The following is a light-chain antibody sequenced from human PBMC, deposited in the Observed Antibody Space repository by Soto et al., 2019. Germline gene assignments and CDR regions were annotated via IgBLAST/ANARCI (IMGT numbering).Light chain of an antibody. CDR3: QQYAYWWA. V-gene: IGKV3-15*01. CDR1: QSIISH. Sequence: EIVMTQSPATLSVSPGESATLSCRASQSIISHLAWYQQKPGQAPRLLIYGASTRATGVPARFSGSGSGTEFTLAISSLQSEDFAVYYCQQYAYWWAFGQGTKVEIK. CDR2: GAS. J-gene: IGKJ1*01.